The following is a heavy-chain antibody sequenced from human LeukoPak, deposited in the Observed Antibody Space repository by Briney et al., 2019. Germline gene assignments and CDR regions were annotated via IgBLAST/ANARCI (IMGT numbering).Heavy chain of an antibody. CDR2: IHPGESDT. J-gene: IGHJ2*01. Sequence: GESLKISCKGSGYSFTRNWIGWVRQMPGKGLEWMGIIHPGESDTRYSPSFQGQVTISADKSVNTAYLQWSSLKASDTAMYYCARRVVNNRNWYFNLWGRGTLVTVSS. D-gene: IGHD4-23*01. V-gene: IGHV5-51*01. CDR1: GYSFTRNW. CDR3: ARRVVNNRNWYFNL.